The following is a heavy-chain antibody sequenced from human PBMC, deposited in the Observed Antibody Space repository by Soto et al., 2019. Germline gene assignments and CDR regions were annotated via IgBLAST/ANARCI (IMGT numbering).Heavy chain of an antibody. CDR1: GFTVSSNY. CDR3: AIDTTIGIAAAGTGAFDI. Sequence: GGSLRLSCAASGFTVSSNYMSWVRQAPGKGLEWVSVIYSGGSTYYADSVKGRFTIARDNSKNTLYLQMNSLRAEDTAVYYCAIDTTIGIAAAGTGAFDIWGQGTMVTVSS. V-gene: IGHV3-53*01. D-gene: IGHD6-13*01. J-gene: IGHJ3*02. CDR2: IYSGGST.